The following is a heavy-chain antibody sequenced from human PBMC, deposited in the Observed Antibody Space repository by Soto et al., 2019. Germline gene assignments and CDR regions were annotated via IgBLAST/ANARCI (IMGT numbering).Heavy chain of an antibody. D-gene: IGHD3-10*01. CDR3: AKDFQGVNPDYFHS. J-gene: IGHJ4*02. Sequence: GGSLRLPCAAAGCNVDSYSINWVRQAPGKGLEWVSYISSSSGSIFYADSVRGRFTISRDNARNSVFLHLNSLRAEDTAVYYCAKDFQGVNPDYFHSWGQGTLVTVSS. CDR2: ISSSSGSI. CDR1: GCNVDSYS. V-gene: IGHV3-48*01.